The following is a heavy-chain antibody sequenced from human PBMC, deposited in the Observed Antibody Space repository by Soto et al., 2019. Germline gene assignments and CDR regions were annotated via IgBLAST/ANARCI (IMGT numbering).Heavy chain of an antibody. Sequence: SETLSLTCTVSGGSISSYYLSWIRQPAGKGLEWIGRIYTSGSTNYNPSLKSRVTMSVDTSKNQFSLKLSSVTAADTAVYYCASGLRGQWLVTYYYGMDVWGQGTTVTVS. D-gene: IGHD6-19*01. V-gene: IGHV4-4*07. CDR1: GGSISSYY. CDR2: IYTSGST. J-gene: IGHJ6*02. CDR3: ASGLRGQWLVTYYYGMDV.